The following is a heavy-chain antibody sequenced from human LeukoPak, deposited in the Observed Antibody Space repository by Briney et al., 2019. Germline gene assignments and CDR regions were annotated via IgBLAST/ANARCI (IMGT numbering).Heavy chain of an antibody. V-gene: IGHV3-7*01. CDR2: IKHDGRDK. CDR1: GFTFNNYW. J-gene: IGHJ4*02. CDR3: ARSYTASGYYYGVAY. D-gene: IGHD3-22*01. Sequence: GGSLRLPCAASGFTFNNYWMTWVRQAPGKGLAWVATIKHDGRDKHYVDSVKGRFAISRDNANNSVHLQMNSLGAEDTAVYFCARSYTASGYYYGVAYWGQGTLVSVSS.